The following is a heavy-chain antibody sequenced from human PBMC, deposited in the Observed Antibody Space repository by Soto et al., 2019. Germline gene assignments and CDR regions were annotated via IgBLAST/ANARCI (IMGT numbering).Heavy chain of an antibody. J-gene: IGHJ4*02. Sequence: ASVKVSCKASGYTFTSYAMHWVRQAPGQRLEWMGWINAGNGNTKYSQKFQGRVTITRDTSASTAYMELSSLRSDDTAVYYCARDPAVGYSSSWYLYYFDYWGQGTLVTVSS. CDR2: INAGNGNT. CDR3: ARDPAVGYSSSWYLYYFDY. V-gene: IGHV1-3*01. CDR1: GYTFTSYA. D-gene: IGHD6-13*01.